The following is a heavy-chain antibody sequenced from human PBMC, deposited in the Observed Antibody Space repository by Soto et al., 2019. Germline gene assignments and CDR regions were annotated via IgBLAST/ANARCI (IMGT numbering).Heavy chain of an antibody. CDR1: GYSFTSYW. D-gene: IGHD6-19*01. V-gene: IGHV5-51*01. CDR2: IYPGDSDT. J-gene: IGHJ4*02. CDR3: ARLALYSYSSGWWFDY. Sequence: GESLKISCKGSGYSFTSYWIGWVRQMPGKGLEWMGIIYPGDSDTRYSPSFQGQVTISADKSISTAYLEWSSLKASDTAMYYCARLALYSYSSGWWFDYWGQGTLVTVSS.